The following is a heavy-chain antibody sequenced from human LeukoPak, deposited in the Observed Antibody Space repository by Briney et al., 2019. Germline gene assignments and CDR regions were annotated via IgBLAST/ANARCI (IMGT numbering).Heavy chain of an antibody. CDR1: GFTFSSYW. Sequence: GGSLRLSCAASGFTFSSYWMSWVRQAPGKGLEWVANIKQDGSEKYYVDSVKGRFTISRDNAKNSLYLQMNSLRAEDTAVYYCARPIDNGSGSYYFPYWGQGTLVTVSS. D-gene: IGHD3-10*01. CDR3: ARPIDNGSGSYYFPY. V-gene: IGHV3-7*01. CDR2: IKQDGSEK. J-gene: IGHJ4*02.